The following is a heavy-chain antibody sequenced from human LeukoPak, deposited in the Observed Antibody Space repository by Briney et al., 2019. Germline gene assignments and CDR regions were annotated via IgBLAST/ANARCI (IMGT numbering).Heavy chain of an antibody. D-gene: IGHD5-18*01. J-gene: IGHJ4*02. CDR1: GFTFSSYI. CDR3: AIEAGGYSYGLDY. Sequence: GGSLRLSCAASGFTFSSYIMNWVRQAPGKGLEWVSSISSSSSYIYYADSVKGRFTISRDNAKNSLYLQMNSLRAEDTAVYYCAIEAGGYSYGLDYWGQGTLVTVSS. CDR2: ISSSSSYI. V-gene: IGHV3-21*01.